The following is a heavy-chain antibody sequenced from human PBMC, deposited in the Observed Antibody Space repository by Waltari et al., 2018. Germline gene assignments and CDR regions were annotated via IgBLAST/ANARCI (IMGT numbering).Heavy chain of an antibody. D-gene: IGHD6-6*01. CDR1: GGSISSSSYY. J-gene: IGHJ4*02. CDR3: ARVIALGQLVLDY. Sequence: QLQLQESGPGLVKPSETLSLTCTVSGGSISSSSYYWGWIRQPPGKGLEWIGSIYYSGRTYSNPSLKSRVTISVATSKNQFSLKLSSVTAADTAVYYCARVIALGQLVLDYWGQGTLVTVSS. CDR2: IYYSGRT. V-gene: IGHV4-39*07.